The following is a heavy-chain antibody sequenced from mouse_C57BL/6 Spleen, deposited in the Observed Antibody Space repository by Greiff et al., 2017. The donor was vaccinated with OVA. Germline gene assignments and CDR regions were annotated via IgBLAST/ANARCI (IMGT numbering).Heavy chain of an antibody. CDR1: GYTFTSYW. D-gene: IGHD2-4*01. V-gene: IGHV1-59*01. Sequence: VQLQQSGAELVRPGTSVKLSCKASGYTFTSYWMHWVKQRPGQGLEWIGVIDPSDSYTNYNQKFKGKATLTVDTSSSTAYMQLSSLTSEDSAVYYCAGIYYDYDGDYWGQGTTLTVSS. J-gene: IGHJ2*01. CDR2: IDPSDSYT. CDR3: AGIYYDYDGDY.